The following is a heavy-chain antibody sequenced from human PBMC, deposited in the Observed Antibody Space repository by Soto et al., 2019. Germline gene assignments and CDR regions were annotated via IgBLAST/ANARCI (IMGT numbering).Heavy chain of an antibody. V-gene: IGHV1-18*01. D-gene: IGHD3-3*01. CDR3: ARDMVTIFGVVIKD. CDR2: INSYNGNT. CDR1: GYTFTNYG. J-gene: IGHJ4*02. Sequence: QVQLVQSGAEVKKPGASVKVSCKASGYTFTNYGITWVRQAPGQGLEWMGWINSYNGNTHYAQKLQGRVNMTTDTSTSTAYMELRSLRSDDTAVYYCARDMVTIFGVVIKDWGQGTLVTVSS.